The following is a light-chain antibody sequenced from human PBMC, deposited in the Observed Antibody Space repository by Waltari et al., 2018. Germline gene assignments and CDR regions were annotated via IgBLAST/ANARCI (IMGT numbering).Light chain of an antibody. CDR2: GAA. V-gene: IGKV3-15*01. CDR1: QSVSSN. CDR3: QQYVGWPPTLT. Sequence: EIVMTQSPATLSVSPGERASLSSRASQSVSSNLAWYQQKPGQAPRLLIYGAATRATGIPVRFSGSGSGTEFTLTISSLQSEDFAVYYCQQYVGWPPTLTFGGGTKVEIK. J-gene: IGKJ4*01.